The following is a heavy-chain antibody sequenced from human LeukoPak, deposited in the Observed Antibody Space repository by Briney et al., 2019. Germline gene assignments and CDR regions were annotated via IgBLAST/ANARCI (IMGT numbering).Heavy chain of an antibody. Sequence: QPGRSLRLSCAASGFTFSSYGMHWVRQAPGKGLEWVAVISYDGSNKYYADSVKGRFTISRDDAKNSLYLQMNSLRAEDTAVYYCARDTIMVRGVIGYYGMDVWGKGTTVTVSS. D-gene: IGHD3-10*01. V-gene: IGHV3-30*03. CDR2: ISYDGSNK. CDR1: GFTFSSYG. J-gene: IGHJ6*04. CDR3: ARDTIMVRGVIGYYGMDV.